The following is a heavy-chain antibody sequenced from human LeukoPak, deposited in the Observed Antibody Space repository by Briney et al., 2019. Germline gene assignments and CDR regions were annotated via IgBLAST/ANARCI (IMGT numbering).Heavy chain of an antibody. Sequence: ASVKFSCKASGGTFSRYAIIWVRQAPGQGLEWMGGIIPMIGIAKYAQQSQGRVAITADESTSTTYIELSRLRSEDTAMYYCARDRPYTGGWRGFDYWGQGTLVTVSS. CDR3: ARDRPYTGGWRGFDY. V-gene: IGHV1-69*10. CDR2: IIPMIGIA. J-gene: IGHJ4*02. CDR1: GGTFSRYA. D-gene: IGHD6-19*01.